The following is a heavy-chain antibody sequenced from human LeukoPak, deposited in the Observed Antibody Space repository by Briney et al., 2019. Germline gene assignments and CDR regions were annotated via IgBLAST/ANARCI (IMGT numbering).Heavy chain of an antibody. D-gene: IGHD3-16*01. J-gene: IGHJ4*02. CDR3: VREVGRPKTFYFDS. CDR1: GFVFSRDN. Sequence: GGSLRLSCIASGFVFSRDNMNWVRRAPGKGLEWVAHISEAIYYADSVQGRFTISRDNAKNSLYLQLSNLRAEDTAMYYCVREVGRPKTFYFDSWGRGTPVTVSS. V-gene: IGHV3-48*04. CDR2: ISEAI.